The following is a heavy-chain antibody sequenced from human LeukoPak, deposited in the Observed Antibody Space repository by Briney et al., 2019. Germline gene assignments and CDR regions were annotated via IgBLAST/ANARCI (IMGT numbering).Heavy chain of an antibody. Sequence: ASVKVSCKISGHTLTELSIHWVRQAPGKGLEWMGGFDTQEGETIFAQNFQGRVTMTEDTSSDTAYMELSSLTSEDTAVYYCATPPVWFGEFTSGNSILGYFQDWGQGTLVTVSS. V-gene: IGHV1-24*01. CDR1: GHTLTELS. CDR2: FDTQEGET. D-gene: IGHD3-10*01. J-gene: IGHJ1*01. CDR3: ATPPVWFGEFTSGNSILGYFQD.